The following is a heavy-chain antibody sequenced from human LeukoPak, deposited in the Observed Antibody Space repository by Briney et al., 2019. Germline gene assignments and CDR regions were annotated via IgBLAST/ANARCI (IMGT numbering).Heavy chain of an antibody. D-gene: IGHD2-2*01. CDR1: GFTIDDYA. CDR2: ISSSSSYI. J-gene: IGHJ4*02. V-gene: IGHV3-21*01. Sequence: GGSLRLSCAASGFTIDDYAMHWVRQAPGKGLEWVSSISSSSSYIYYADSVKGRFTISRDNAKNSLYLQMNSLRAEDTAVYYCARDKGYCSSTSCRPRADFDYWGQGTLVTVSS. CDR3: ARDKGYCSSTSCRPRADFDY.